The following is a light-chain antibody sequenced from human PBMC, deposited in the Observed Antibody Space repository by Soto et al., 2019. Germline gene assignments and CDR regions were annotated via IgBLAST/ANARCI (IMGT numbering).Light chain of an antibody. Sequence: QSALTQPASVSGSPGQSITISCTGTSSDVGSYNLVSWYQQHPGKAPKLMIYEGRKRPSGVSNRVSGSKSCNTASLTISGLKGEDEADYYCCSYAGSSTYYVFGTGTKLTVL. CDR1: SSDVGSYNL. J-gene: IGLJ1*01. CDR3: CSYAGSSTYYV. V-gene: IGLV2-23*01. CDR2: EGR.